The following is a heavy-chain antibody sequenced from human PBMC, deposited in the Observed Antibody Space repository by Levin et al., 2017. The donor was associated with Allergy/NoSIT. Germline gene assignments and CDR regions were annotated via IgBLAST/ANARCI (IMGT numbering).Heavy chain of an antibody. D-gene: IGHD6-19*01. CDR1: GFTFSSHA. Sequence: GESLKISCAASGFTFSSHAMHWVRQAPGKGLEWVAVISYDGSNKYYADSVKGRFTISRDNSKNTLYLQMNSLRAEDTAVYYCARSGYSSGWAGDWFDPWGQGTLVTVSS. J-gene: IGHJ5*02. V-gene: IGHV3-30*04. CDR3: ARSGYSSGWAGDWFDP. CDR2: ISYDGSNK.